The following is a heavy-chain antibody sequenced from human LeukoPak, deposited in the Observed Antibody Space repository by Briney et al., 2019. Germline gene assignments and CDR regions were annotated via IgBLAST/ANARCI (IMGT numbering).Heavy chain of an antibody. Sequence: PSETLSLTCTVSGGSISSSSYYWGWIRQPPGKGLEWIGSIYYSGSTYYNPSLKSRVTISVDTSKNQFSLKLSSVTAADTAVCYCARQARITIFGVANWFDPWGQGTLVTVSS. V-gene: IGHV4-39*01. CDR1: GGSISSSSYY. CDR3: ARQARITIFGVANWFDP. J-gene: IGHJ5*02. D-gene: IGHD3-3*01. CDR2: IYYSGST.